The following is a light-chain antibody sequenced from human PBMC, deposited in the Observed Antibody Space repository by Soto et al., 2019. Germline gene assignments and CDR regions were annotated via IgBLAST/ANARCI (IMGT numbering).Light chain of an antibody. CDR3: QQYVSSPWT. V-gene: IGKV3-20*01. J-gene: IGKJ1*01. Sequence: EIVLTQSPGTLSLSPGERATLSCRASQSVSSSYLAWYQQKPGQAPRLLIYGASSRATGIPDRFSGSRSGTNFTLTTSSLEPEDFAVYYCQQYVSSPWTSGQGTKVQIK. CDR1: QSVSSSY. CDR2: GAS.